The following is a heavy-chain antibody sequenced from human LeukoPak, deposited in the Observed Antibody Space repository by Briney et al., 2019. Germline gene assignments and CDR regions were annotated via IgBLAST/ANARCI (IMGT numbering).Heavy chain of an antibody. J-gene: IGHJ5*02. CDR2: ISNDGGGT. CDR1: GFIFNNYG. D-gene: IGHD3-22*01. CDR3: AKGSSGYFVDL. Sequence: GGSLRLSCAASGFIFNNYGLIWVRQAPGKGLEWVSAISNDGGGTNYADFVKGRFTISRDNSKNTLFLQMNSLRAEDTALYYCAKGSSGYFVDLWGQGTLVNVSS. V-gene: IGHV3-23*01.